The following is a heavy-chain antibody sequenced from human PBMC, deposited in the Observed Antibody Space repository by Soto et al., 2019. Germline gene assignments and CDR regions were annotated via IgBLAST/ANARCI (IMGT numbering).Heavy chain of an antibody. Sequence: ASVKFSCKSSGYTFTGYYMHWVRQAPGQGLEWMGWINPNSGGTNYAQKFQGRVTMTRDTSISTAYMELSRLRSDDTAVYYCARAVSYSSSSSSHSPSHYYGMDVWGQGTAVTVSS. D-gene: IGHD6-6*01. CDR2: INPNSGGT. J-gene: IGHJ6*02. CDR3: ARAVSYSSSSSSHSPSHYYGMDV. V-gene: IGHV1-2*02. CDR1: GYTFTGYY.